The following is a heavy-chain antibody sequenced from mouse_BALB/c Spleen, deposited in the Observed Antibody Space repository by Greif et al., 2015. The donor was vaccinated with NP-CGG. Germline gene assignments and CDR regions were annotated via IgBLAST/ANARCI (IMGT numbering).Heavy chain of an antibody. V-gene: IGHV5-6-3*01. CDR2: INSNGGST. Sequence: EVKVVESGGGLVQPGGSLKLSCAASGFTFSSYGMSWVRQTPDKRLELVATINSNGGSTYYPDSVEGRFTISRDNAKNTLYLQMSSLKSEDTAMYYCASAMDYWGQGTSVTVSS. CDR3: ASAMDY. CDR1: GFTFSSYG. J-gene: IGHJ4*01.